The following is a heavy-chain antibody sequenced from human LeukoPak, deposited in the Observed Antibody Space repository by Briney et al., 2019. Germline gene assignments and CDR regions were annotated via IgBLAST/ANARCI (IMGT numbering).Heavy chain of an antibody. Sequence: SETLSLTCTVSGGSISSSSYYWGWIRQPPGKGLEWIGSIYYSGSTYYNPSLKSRVTISVDTSKNQFSLKLSSVTAADTAVYYCARDSYQGWPDAFDIWGQGTMVTVSS. CDR1: GGSISSSSYY. CDR2: IYYSGST. CDR3: ARDSYQGWPDAFDI. V-gene: IGHV4-39*02. D-gene: IGHD5-24*01. J-gene: IGHJ3*02.